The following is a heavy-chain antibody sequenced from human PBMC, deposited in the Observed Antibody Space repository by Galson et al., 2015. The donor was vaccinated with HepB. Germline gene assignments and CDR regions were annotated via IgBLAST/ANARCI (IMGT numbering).Heavy chain of an antibody. D-gene: IGHD3-3*01. J-gene: IGHJ4*02. Sequence: SETLSLTCAVYGGSFSGYYWSWIRQPPGKGLEWIGEINHSGSTNYNPSLKSRVTISVDTSKNQFSLKLSSVTAADTAVYYCATMGGDYDFWRIGYWGQGTLVTVSS. CDR2: INHSGST. CDR3: ATMGGDYDFWRIGY. CDR1: GGSFSGYY. V-gene: IGHV4-34*01.